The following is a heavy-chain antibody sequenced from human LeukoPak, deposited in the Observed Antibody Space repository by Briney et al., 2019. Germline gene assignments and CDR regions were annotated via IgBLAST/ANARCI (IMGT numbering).Heavy chain of an antibody. Sequence: GGSLRLSCAASGFTFSSYAMHWVRQAPGKGLEWVAVISYDGSNKYYADSVKGRFTISRDNSKNTLYLQMNSLRAEDTAVYYCARDSSGPAAVGGSYRDLDYGGQGTLVTVSP. CDR3: ARDSSGPAAVGGSYRDLDY. D-gene: IGHD3-16*02. CDR1: GFTFSSYA. CDR2: ISYDGSNK. J-gene: IGHJ4*02. V-gene: IGHV3-30-3*01.